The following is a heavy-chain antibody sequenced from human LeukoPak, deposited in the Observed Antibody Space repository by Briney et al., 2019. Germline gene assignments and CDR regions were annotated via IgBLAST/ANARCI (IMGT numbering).Heavy chain of an antibody. J-gene: IGHJ4*02. D-gene: IGHD3-16*02. CDR2: IYYSGST. CDR1: GGSISSSSYY. Sequence: SETLSLTCTVSGGSISSSSYYWGWIRQPPGKGLEWIGSIYYSGSTYYNPSLKSRVTISVDTSKNQFSLKLSSVTAADTAVYYCARLRPNYDYVWGSYRHKGGYFDYGGQGTLVTVSS. CDR3: ARLRPNYDYVWGSYRHKGGYFDY. V-gene: IGHV4-39*01.